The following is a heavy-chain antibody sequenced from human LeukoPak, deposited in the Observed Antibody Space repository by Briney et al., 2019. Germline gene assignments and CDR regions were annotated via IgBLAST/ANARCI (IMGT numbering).Heavy chain of an antibody. J-gene: IGHJ5*02. CDR2: IKQDGSLK. CDR1: GFTFSTYW. CDR3: ARPLMYYYGSETYYWFDP. Sequence: GGSLRLSCEASGFTFSTYWMGWVRQAPGKGLEWVANIKQDGSLKYYVDSVRGRFTISRDNAKNSLYLQMNSLRAEDTAMYYCARPLMYYYGSETYYWFDPWGQGTLVTVSS. D-gene: IGHD3-10*01. V-gene: IGHV3-7*01.